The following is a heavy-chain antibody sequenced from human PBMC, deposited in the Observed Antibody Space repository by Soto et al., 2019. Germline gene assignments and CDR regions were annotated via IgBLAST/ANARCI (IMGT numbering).Heavy chain of an antibody. V-gene: IGHV4-4*02. J-gene: IGHJ5*02. Sequence: QVQLQESGPGLVKPSGTLSLTCAVSGGSISSSNWWSWVRQPPGKGLEWIGEIYHSGSTNYNPSLNCRVTVSVDKCKNQFSLKLSPVTAADTAVYYCASSGYDFNWFDPWGQGTLVTVSS. CDR3: ASSGYDFNWFDP. CDR1: GGSISSSNW. D-gene: IGHD5-12*01. CDR2: IYHSGST.